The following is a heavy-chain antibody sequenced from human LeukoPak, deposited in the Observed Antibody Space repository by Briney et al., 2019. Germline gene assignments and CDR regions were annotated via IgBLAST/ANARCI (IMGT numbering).Heavy chain of an antibody. CDR2: IYHSGNT. D-gene: IGHD5-18*01. CDR3: AGGNIVGYSYGYLGFFDY. CDR1: GDSVNSGAYY. J-gene: IGHJ4*02. Sequence: SETLSLTCTVSGDSVNSGAYYWSWIRQPPGRGLEWIGSIYHSGNTDYSPSLKSRVTISVDTSKNQFSLTLSSVTAADTAVYYCAGGNIVGYSYGYLGFFDYWGQGTLVPVSS. V-gene: IGHV4-61*08.